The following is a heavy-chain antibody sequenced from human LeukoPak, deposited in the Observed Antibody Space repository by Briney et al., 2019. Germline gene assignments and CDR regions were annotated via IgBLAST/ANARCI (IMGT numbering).Heavy chain of an antibody. J-gene: IGHJ4*02. CDR2: IDSNGNT. CDR1: GDSITTHP. Sequence: SETLSLTCTVSGDSITTHPWSWVRQTSGKGLDYIGFIDSNGNTNYNPSLKTRVIISSDTSTNQISLTLNSVAAADTAVYYCSRLAKCDGNCYSFDLWGQGMLATVSS. D-gene: IGHD2-15*01. V-gene: IGHV4-59*11. CDR3: SRLAKCDGNCYSFDL.